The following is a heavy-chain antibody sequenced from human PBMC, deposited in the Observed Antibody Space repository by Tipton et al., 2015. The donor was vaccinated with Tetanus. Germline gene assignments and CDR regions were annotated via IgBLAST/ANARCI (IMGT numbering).Heavy chain of an antibody. CDR1: GYIFNNYW. D-gene: IGHD2-8*01. V-gene: IGHV5-51*01. J-gene: IGHJ4*02. CDR2: IYPGDSDT. CDR3: ARAHCTDGVCNFDF. Sequence: VQLVQSGGEVKKPGESLKISCMGSGYIFNNYWIGWVRQKPGKGLEWMGIIYPGDSDTRYSPSFQGQVTISVDKSINTAYLQWSSLKASDTSMFYCARAHCTDGVCNFDFWGQGALVTVAS.